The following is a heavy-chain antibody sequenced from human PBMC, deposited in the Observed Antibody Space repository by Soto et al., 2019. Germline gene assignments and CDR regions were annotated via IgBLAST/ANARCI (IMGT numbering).Heavy chain of an antibody. CDR1: GFTFSSYG. V-gene: IGHV3-53*01. Sequence: GGSLRLSCAASGFTFSSYGMRCVRQAPGKGLEGVSVIDSGGSTDYADSVKVRFTISRDNSKNTLYLEMNSLRAKDTAVYYCARETRYYFDSRGSPPGSFVFCCQAILLTV. J-gene: IGHJ3*01. CDR3: ARETRYYFDSRGSPPGSFVF. D-gene: IGHD3-22*01. CDR2: IDSGGST.